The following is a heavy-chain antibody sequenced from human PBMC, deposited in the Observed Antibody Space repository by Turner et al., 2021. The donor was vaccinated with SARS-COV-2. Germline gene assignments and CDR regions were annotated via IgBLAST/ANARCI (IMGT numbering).Heavy chain of an antibody. V-gene: IGHV4-59*01. J-gene: IGHJ5*02. CDR2: IYDSGSN. Sequence: QVQLQESGPGLVKPSETLSLTCTVSGGSISSYYWSWLRQPPGKGLEWIGYIYDSGSNNYNPSLKSRVSISVDTSQNQFSLKLTSVTAADTAVYYCARGRGGGGSSNNWFDPWGQGTLVIVSS. CDR1: GGSISSYY. D-gene: IGHD2-15*01. CDR3: ARGRGGGGSSNNWFDP.